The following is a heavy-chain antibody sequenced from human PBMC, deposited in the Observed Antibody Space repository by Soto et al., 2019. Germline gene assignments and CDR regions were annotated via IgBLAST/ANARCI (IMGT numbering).Heavy chain of an antibody. CDR1: GYTFTSYD. Sequence: QVQLVQSGAEVKKPGASVKVSCKASGYTFTSYDINWVRQATGQGLEWMGWMNPNSGNTGYAQKFQSRVTMTRTTSISTAYMELSSLRSEDTAVYYCARWPDGYYYYGMDVWGQGTTVTVSS. V-gene: IGHV1-8*01. CDR3: ARWPDGYYYYGMDV. J-gene: IGHJ6*02. CDR2: MNPNSGNT.